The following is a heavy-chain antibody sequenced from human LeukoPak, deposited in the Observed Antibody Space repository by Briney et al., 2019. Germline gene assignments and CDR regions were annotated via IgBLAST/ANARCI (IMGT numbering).Heavy chain of an antibody. CDR1: GYTFTGYY. V-gene: IGHV1-8*02. D-gene: IGHD3-22*01. CDR3: ARGPISYYYDSYGMDV. J-gene: IGHJ6*02. CDR2: INPNSGNT. Sequence: GASVKVSCKASGYTFTGYYMHWLRQAPGQGLEWMGRINPNSGNTGYAQKFQGRVTMTRNTSISTAYMELSSLRSEDTAVYYCARGPISYYYDSYGMDVWGQGTTVTVSS.